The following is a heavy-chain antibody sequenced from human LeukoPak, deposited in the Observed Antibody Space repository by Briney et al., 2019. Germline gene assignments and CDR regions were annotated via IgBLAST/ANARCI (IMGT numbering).Heavy chain of an antibody. V-gene: IGHV4-38-2*02. Sequence: PSETLSLTCTVSGYSISSGYYWGWIRQPPGKGLERIGSIYHSGSTYYNPSLKSRVTISVDTSKNQFSLKLSSVTAADTAVYYCARQSKQWLVRRYYYYYMDVWGKGTTVTISS. CDR3: ARQSKQWLVRRYYYYYMDV. J-gene: IGHJ6*03. CDR1: GYSISSGYY. CDR2: IYHSGST. D-gene: IGHD6-19*01.